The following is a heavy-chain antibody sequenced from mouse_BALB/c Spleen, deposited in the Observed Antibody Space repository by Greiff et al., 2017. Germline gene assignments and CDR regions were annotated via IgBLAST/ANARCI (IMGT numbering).Heavy chain of an antibody. V-gene: IGHV5-6-3*01. J-gene: IGHJ3*01. CDR1: GFTFSSYG. Sequence: EVQLVESGGGLVQPGGSLKLSCAASGFTFSSYGMSWVRQTPDKRLELVATINSNGGSTYYPDSVKGRFTISRDNAKNTLYLQMSSLKSEDTAMYYCKGSDYWGQGTLVTVSA. CDR2: INSNGGST. CDR3: KGSDY.